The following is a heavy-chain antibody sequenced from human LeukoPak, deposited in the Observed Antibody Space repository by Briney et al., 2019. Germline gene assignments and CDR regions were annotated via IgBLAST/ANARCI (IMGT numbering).Heavy chain of an antibody. CDR1: GGSISSSSYY. CDR3: ARSGDSSSWYGPYYFDY. V-gene: IGHV4-39*01. D-gene: IGHD6-13*01. CDR2: IYYSGST. Sequence: SETLSLTCTVSGGSISSSSYYWGWIRQPPGKGLEWIGSIYYSGSTYYNPSLKSRVTISVDTSKNQFSLKLSSVTAADTAVYYCARSGDSSSWYGPYYFDYWGQGTLVTVSS. J-gene: IGHJ4*02.